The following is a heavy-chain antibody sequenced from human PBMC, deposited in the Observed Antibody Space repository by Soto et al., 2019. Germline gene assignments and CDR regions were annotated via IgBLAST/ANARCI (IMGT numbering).Heavy chain of an antibody. CDR1: GFLFSTYA. J-gene: IGHJ4*02. CDR2: ISDSGSNT. Sequence: PGGSLRLSCAASGFLFSTYAVSWVRQAPGKGLEWVSVISDSGSNTYTADSVKGRFTITRDNSKDTLYLQMNSLRAEDTAVYYCAKNTPATGSYGSLDYWGQGTLVTVSS. V-gene: IGHV3-23*01. CDR3: AKNTPATGSYGSLDY. D-gene: IGHD1-26*01.